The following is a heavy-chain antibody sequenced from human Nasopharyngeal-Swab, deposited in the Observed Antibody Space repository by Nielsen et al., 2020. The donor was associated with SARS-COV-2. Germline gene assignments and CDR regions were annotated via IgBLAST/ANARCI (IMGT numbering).Heavy chain of an antibody. D-gene: IGHD2-15*01. CDR2: GRSKGNNYAT. Sequence: GESPKIHRAASGCTFRDWAIHWVREAPGKGLEWGGGGRSKGNNYATAYSASVKGRFIIFRDDPTNTAYLQMNSLKTEDTAMYYCTRCGGGCYSGRDYWGQGTLVTVSS. CDR1: GCTFRDWA. CDR3: TRCGGGCYSGRDY. J-gene: IGHJ4*02. V-gene: IGHV3-73*01.